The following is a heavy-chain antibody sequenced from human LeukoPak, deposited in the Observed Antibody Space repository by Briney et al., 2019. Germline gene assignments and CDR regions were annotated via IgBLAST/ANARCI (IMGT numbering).Heavy chain of an antibody. CDR3: AKTNRGPTMARINYYFDY. J-gene: IGHJ4*02. Sequence: GGSLRLSCAASGFTVSSNYMSWVRQAPGKGLEWVSIIYSGGTTYYADSVKGRFTISRDNSKNTLYLQMNSLRPEDTAVYYCAKTNRGPTMARINYYFDYWGQGTLVTVSS. CDR1: GFTVSSNY. D-gene: IGHD3-10*01. V-gene: IGHV3-66*02. CDR2: IYSGGTT.